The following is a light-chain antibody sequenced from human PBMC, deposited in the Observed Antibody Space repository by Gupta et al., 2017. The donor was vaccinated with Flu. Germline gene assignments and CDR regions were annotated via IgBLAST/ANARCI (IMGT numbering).Light chain of an antibody. J-gene: IGKJ1*01. CDR3: QGNDASRGR. CDR1: QSVNRVY. Sequence: GPLSSSPGERASRHCMASQSVNRVYVGWHQQTPGQTRRLLIQAVTRRSRGIPDRFSGRGGAKDSTLTIRIQAHEDFAVYCCQGNDASRGRFGQGTKVELK. CDR2: AVT. V-gene: IGKV3-20*01.